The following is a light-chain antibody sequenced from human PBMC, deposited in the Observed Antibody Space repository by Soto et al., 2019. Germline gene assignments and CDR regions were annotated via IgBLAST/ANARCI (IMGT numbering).Light chain of an antibody. V-gene: IGKV3-20*01. CDR3: QQYGGSTRT. Sequence: IVLTQSPGTLSLSPGETATLSCRASQSVTTQLAWYQQKRGRAPRLIIHGASRRATGIPDRISGSGSGTDFTLTISRVEPEDVAVYYCQQYGGSTRTFGQGTTVDIK. CDR1: QSVTTQ. J-gene: IGKJ1*01. CDR2: GAS.